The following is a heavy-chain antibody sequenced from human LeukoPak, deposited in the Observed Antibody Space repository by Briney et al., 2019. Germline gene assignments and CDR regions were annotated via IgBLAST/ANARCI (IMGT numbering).Heavy chain of an antibody. Sequence: SETLSLTCTFSGASISIYYWAWIRHPPGRGREGIGYIYYSGSTNYNPSLKSRVTISVDTSKNQFSLKLSSVTAADTAVYYCARAGVRQNYDRAFDPWGQGTLVTVSS. V-gene: IGHV4-59*13. CDR2: IYYSGST. CDR3: ARAGVRQNYDRAFDP. CDR1: GASISIYY. J-gene: IGHJ5*02. D-gene: IGHD3-3*01.